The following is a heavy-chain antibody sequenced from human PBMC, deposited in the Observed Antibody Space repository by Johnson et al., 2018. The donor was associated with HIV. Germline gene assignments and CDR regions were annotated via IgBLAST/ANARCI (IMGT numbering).Heavy chain of an antibody. D-gene: IGHD6-6*01. CDR2: IYSGGST. CDR1: GVSVSDSY. J-gene: IGHJ3*02. CDR3: ARGGQLVAFDI. V-gene: IGHV3-66*02. Sequence: AAGGVSVSDSYVSWVRQAAGRGLEWVSVIYSGGSTYYADSVKGRFTISRDNSKNTLYLQMNSLRAEDTAVYYCARGGQLVAFDIWGQGTMVTVSS.